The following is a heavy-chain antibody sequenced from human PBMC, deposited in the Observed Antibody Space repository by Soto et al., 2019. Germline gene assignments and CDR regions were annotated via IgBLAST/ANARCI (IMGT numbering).Heavy chain of an antibody. Sequence: QVQLQESGPGLVKPSETLSLTCTVSGGSISSYYWSWIRQPPGTGLEWIGYIYYSGSTNYNPSLKSRVTISVDTSKNQFSLKLSSVTAADTAVYYCARSTGDLDYWGQGTLVTVSS. D-gene: IGHD7-27*01. CDR2: IYYSGST. CDR3: ARSTGDLDY. CDR1: GGSISSYY. V-gene: IGHV4-59*01. J-gene: IGHJ4*02.